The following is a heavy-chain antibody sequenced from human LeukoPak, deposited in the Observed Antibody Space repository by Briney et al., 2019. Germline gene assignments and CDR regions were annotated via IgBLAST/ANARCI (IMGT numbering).Heavy chain of an antibody. CDR3: AKDSSDSSAYYFDY. CDR1: GFTFSDYY. Sequence: GGSLRLSCAASGFTFSDYYISWIRQAPGKGLEWVSYISSSGSTIYYADSVKGRFTISRDNSKNTLYLQMNSLRAEDTAVYYCAKDSSDSSAYYFDYWGQGTLVTVSS. J-gene: IGHJ4*02. V-gene: IGHV3-11*04. CDR2: ISSSGSTI. D-gene: IGHD3-22*01.